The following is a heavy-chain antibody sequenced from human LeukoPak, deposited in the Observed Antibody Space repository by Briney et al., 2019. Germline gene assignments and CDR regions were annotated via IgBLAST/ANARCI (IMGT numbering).Heavy chain of an antibody. D-gene: IGHD5-18*01. J-gene: IGHJ3*02. Sequence: GGSLRLSCAASGFTFTTYTMNWVRQAPGKGLEWVSSISTSNYYIYYADSVKGRFTISRDNAKNSLYLQMNSLRAEDTAVYYCAREIVDTSMGEAFDIWGQGTMVTVSS. CDR2: ISTSNYYI. V-gene: IGHV3-21*01. CDR3: AREIVDTSMGEAFDI. CDR1: GFTFTTYT.